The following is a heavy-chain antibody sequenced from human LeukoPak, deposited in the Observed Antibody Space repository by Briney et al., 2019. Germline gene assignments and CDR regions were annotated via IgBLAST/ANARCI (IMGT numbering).Heavy chain of an antibody. CDR1: GFTFSSYA. J-gene: IGHJ4*02. V-gene: IGHV3-23*01. Sequence: GGSLRLSCEASGFTFSSYAMSWVRQAPGKGLEWVSVISGSGDTTYYADSVRGRFTISRDNSKNTLYLQMNSLSAGGTAVYYCAKDSIVAMIRGYFDYWGQGTLVTVSS. CDR2: ISGSGDTT. CDR3: AKDSIVAMIRGYFDY. D-gene: IGHD5-12*01.